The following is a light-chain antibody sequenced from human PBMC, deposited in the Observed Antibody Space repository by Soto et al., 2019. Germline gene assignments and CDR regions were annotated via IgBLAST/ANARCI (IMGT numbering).Light chain of an antibody. CDR2: SAS. J-gene: IGKJ2*01. Sequence: DIQMTQSPSSLSASVGDRVTITCRASQSISSYLNWYQQKPGKAPKFLIYSASDLETGVPSRFSGSGSGTYFTLTISSLQPEDFATYYCQQANDFPRTFGQGTKLEMK. CDR1: QSISSY. V-gene: IGKV1-39*01. CDR3: QQANDFPRT.